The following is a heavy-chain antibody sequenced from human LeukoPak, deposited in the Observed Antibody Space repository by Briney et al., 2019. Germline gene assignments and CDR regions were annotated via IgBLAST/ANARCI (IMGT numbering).Heavy chain of an antibody. Sequence: SETLSLTCTVSGGSISSSSYYWGWIRQPPGKGLEWIGSIYYSGSTYYNPSLKSRVTISVDTSKNQFSLKLSSVTAADTAVYYCARREYYDFWSGHGGNLPWGQGTLVTVSS. CDR3: ARREYYDFWSGHGGNLP. V-gene: IGHV4-39*01. J-gene: IGHJ4*02. CDR1: GGSISSSSYY. D-gene: IGHD3-3*01. CDR2: IYYSGST.